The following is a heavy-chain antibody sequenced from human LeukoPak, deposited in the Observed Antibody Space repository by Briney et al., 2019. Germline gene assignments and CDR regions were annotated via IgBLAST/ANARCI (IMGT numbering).Heavy chain of an antibody. Sequence: SETLSLTCTVSGGSISSGGYYWSWIRQHPGKGLEWIGYIYYSGSTNYNPSLKSRVTISVDTSKNQFSLKLSSVTAADTAVYYCAIISGYCSSTSCYPAYDAFDIWGQGTMVTVSS. J-gene: IGHJ3*02. CDR1: GGSISSGGYY. CDR3: AIISGYCSSTSCYPAYDAFDI. D-gene: IGHD2-2*01. V-gene: IGHV4-61*08. CDR2: IYYSGST.